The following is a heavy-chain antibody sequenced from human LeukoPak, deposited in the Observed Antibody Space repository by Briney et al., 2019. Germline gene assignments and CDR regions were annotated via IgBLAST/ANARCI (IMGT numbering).Heavy chain of an antibody. CDR2: IYYSGTT. D-gene: IGHD5-18*01. CDR1: GDSISSSDYY. J-gene: IGHJ4*02. V-gene: IGHV4-39*01. CDR3: ARNRRGYSYGTLFYFDY. Sequence: SETLSLTCTISGDSISSSDYYWGWIRQPPGKGLEWIANIYYSGTTYYNPSLKSRVTISVDTSKNQFSLSLRSVTAADTAVYFCARNRRGYSYGTLFYFDYWGQGTLVSVSS.